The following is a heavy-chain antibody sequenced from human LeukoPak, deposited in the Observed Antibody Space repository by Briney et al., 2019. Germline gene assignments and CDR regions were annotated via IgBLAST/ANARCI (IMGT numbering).Heavy chain of an antibody. Sequence: SETLSLTCTVSGGSISSYYWSWIRQPAGKGLEWIGRIYTSGSTNYNPSLKSRVTMSVDTSKNQFSLRLSSVTAADTAVYYCARDRYGSGTYYKSWFDPWGQGTLVTVSS. CDR1: GGSISSYY. D-gene: IGHD3-10*01. J-gene: IGHJ5*02. CDR3: ARDRYGSGTYYKSWFDP. V-gene: IGHV4-4*07. CDR2: IYTSGST.